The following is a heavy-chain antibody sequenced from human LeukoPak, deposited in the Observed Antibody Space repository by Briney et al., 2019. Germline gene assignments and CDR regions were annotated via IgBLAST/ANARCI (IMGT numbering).Heavy chain of an antibody. CDR3: ARVRSRVRGAFDI. D-gene: IGHD3-10*01. J-gene: IGHJ3*02. V-gene: IGHV1-46*01. CDR2: INPSGGST. Sequence: ETSVKVSCKASGYTFTSYYMHWVRQAPGQGLEWMGIINPSGGSTSYAQKFQGRVTMTRDTSTSTVYMELSSLRSEDTAVYYCARVRSRVRGAFDIWGQGTMVTVSS. CDR1: GYTFTSYY.